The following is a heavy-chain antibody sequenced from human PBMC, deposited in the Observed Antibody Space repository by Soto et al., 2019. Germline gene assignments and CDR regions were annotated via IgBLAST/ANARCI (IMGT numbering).Heavy chain of an antibody. V-gene: IGHV1-18*04. D-gene: IGHD6-19*01. CDR3: ATRAGIAVAGTEGGFDY. J-gene: IGHJ4*02. Sequence: QVQLVQSGAEVKKPGASVKVSCKASGYTFTSYGISWVRQAPGQGLDWMGWISAYNGKTNYAQKLQCRVTMTTDTSTSTADMELRSLRYDDTAVYYCATRAGIAVAGTEGGFDYWGQGTLVTGSS. CDR2: ISAYNGKT. CDR1: GYTFTSYG.